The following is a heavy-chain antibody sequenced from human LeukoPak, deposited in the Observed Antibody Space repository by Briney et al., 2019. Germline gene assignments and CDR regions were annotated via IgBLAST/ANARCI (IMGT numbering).Heavy chain of an antibody. V-gene: IGHV3-30*18. Sequence: VGSLRLSCAASGVTLSSDGMHWGRQAPGKGREWGALILYDGSQRYYAETVKGRFTLSRDTSKTTPCLQMDRVRVQETALYYIAKKALAGHYSYYYMDVWGKGTTVTVSS. D-gene: IGHD6-19*01. CDR1: GVTLSSDG. CDR3: AKKALAGHYSYYYMDV. J-gene: IGHJ6*03. CDR2: ILYDGSQR.